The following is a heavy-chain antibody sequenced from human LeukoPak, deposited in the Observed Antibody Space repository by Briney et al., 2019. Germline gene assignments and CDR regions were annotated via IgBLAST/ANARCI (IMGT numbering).Heavy chain of an antibody. CDR3: ATEMAAMVY. CDR2: IDTDGSST. V-gene: IGHV3-74*01. CDR1: GFTFSSYW. D-gene: IGHD5-24*01. J-gene: IGHJ4*02. Sequence: GGSLRLSCAASGFTFSSYWMHWVRQAQGKGLVWVSRIDTDGSSTTYADSVKGRFTISRDNAKNTLYLQMNSLRAEDTAVYYCATEMAAMVYWGQGTLVTVSS.